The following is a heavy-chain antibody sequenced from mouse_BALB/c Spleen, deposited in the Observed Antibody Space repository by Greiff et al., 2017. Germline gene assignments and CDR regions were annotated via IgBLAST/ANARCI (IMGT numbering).Heavy chain of an antibody. CDR1: GYSITSDYA. D-gene: IGHD1-1*01. Sequence: VQLKESGPGLVKPSQSLSLTCTVTGYSITSDYAWNWIRQFPGNILEWMGYISYSGSTSYNPSLKSRISITRDTSKNQFFLQLNSVTTEDTATYYCARSGHYYGSSLFAYWGQGTLVTVSA. V-gene: IGHV3-2*02. J-gene: IGHJ3*01. CDR3: ARSGHYYGSSLFAY. CDR2: ISYSGST.